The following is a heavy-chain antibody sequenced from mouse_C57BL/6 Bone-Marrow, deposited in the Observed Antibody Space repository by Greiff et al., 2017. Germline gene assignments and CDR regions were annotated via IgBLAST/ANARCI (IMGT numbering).Heavy chain of an antibody. CDR1: GYTFTDYY. J-gene: IGHJ2*01. CDR3: AEAGDEFDY. CDR2: INPYNGGT. Sequence: VQLQQSGPVLVKPGASVKMSCKASGYTFTDYYMHWVKQSHGKSLEWIGVINPYNGGTSYNQKFKGKATLTVDKSSSTAYMELNSLTSEDSAVYFSAEAGDEFDYWGQGTTLTVSS. D-gene: IGHD2-13*01. V-gene: IGHV1-19*01.